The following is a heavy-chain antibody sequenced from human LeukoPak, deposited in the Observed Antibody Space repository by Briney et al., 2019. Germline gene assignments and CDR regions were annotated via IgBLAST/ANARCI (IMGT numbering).Heavy chain of an antibody. CDR3: ARSGYSYGYLYRLPFDY. V-gene: IGHV1-69*01. CDR1: GGTFSSYA. D-gene: IGHD5-18*01. Sequence: ASVKLSCKASGGTFSSYAISWVRQPPGQGLEWMGGIIPIFGTANYAQKFQGRVTITADESTSTAYMELSSLRSEDTAVYYCARSGYSYGYLYRLPFDYWGQGTLVTVSS. CDR2: IIPIFGTA. J-gene: IGHJ4*02.